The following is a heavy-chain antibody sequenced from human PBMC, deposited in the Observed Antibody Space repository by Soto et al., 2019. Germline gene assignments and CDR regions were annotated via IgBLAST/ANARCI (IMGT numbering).Heavy chain of an antibody. D-gene: IGHD1-26*01. V-gene: IGHV2-5*02. CDR3: AHAYGGRSLY. CDR2: IYWDDSK. Sequence: QITLKESGPTLVKPTQTLTLTCTFSGFSLTTDRVGVGWIRQPPGEALEWLAFIYWDDSKTYRPSLESRLTINKDTSKNPVALTMTNMDSLDTATYYCAHAYGGRSLYWGQGTLVTVSS. J-gene: IGHJ4*02. CDR1: GFSLTTDRVG.